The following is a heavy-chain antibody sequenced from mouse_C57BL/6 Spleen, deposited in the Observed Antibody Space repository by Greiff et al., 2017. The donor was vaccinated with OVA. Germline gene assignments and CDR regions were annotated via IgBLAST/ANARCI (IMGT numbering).Heavy chain of an antibody. D-gene: IGHD1-1*02. CDR3: ASGIYGAMDY. V-gene: IGHV2-3*01. J-gene: IGHJ4*01. CDR1: GFSLTSYG. CDR2: IWGDGST. Sequence: VQLQESGPGLVAPSQSLSITCTVSGFSLTSYGVSWVRQPPGKGLEWLGVIWGDGSTNYPSALISRLRISKDNSKIQVSSKLNSLHTHDTATYYCASGIYGAMDYWGQGTSVTVSS.